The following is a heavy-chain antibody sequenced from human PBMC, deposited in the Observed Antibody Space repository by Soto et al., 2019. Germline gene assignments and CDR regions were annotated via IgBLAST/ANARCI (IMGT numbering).Heavy chain of an antibody. D-gene: IGHD2-8*01. V-gene: IGHV5-51*01. CDR2: IYPGDSDT. CDR3: ARLSGCSNGVCYTFDY. Sequence: PGESLKISCKGSGYSFTSYWIAWVRQMPGKGLECMGIIYPGDSDTRYSPSFQGQVTISVDKSISTAYLQWSSLKASDTAMYYCARLSGCSNGVCYTFDYWGQGPLVTVSS. CDR1: GYSFTSYW. J-gene: IGHJ4*02.